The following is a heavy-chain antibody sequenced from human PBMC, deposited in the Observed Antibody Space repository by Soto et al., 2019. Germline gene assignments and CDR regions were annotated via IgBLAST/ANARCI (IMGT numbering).Heavy chain of an antibody. CDR1: GDSISRGGYY. J-gene: IGHJ6*02. Sequence: ASETLSLTCAVSGDSISRGGYYWTWIRQPPGKGLEWIGNIYDSGSTSYNPSLKSRVTMSVDTSKNQFSLRLTSVTAADTAVYFCARGSSSYYDYGMDVWGQGTTVTVSS. V-gene: IGHV4-30-2*01. CDR2: IYDSGST. D-gene: IGHD6-6*01. CDR3: ARGSSSYYDYGMDV.